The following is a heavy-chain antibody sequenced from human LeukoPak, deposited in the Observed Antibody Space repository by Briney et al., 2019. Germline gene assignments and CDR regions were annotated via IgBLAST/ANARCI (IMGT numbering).Heavy chain of an antibody. Sequence: SETLSLTCTVSGGSISSSSYYWGWIRQPPGKGLEWIGSIYYSGSTYYNPSLKSRVTMPVDTSKNQFSLRLSSVTAADTAVYYCASWYYDSSGYRFDYWGQGTLVTVSS. V-gene: IGHV4-39*07. CDR2: IYYSGST. CDR3: ASWYYDSSGYRFDY. J-gene: IGHJ4*02. CDR1: GGSISSSSYY. D-gene: IGHD3-22*01.